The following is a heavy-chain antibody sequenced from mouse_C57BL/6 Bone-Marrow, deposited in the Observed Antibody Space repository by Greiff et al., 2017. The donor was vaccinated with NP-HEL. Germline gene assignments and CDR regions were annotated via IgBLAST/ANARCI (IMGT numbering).Heavy chain of an antibody. D-gene: IGHD2-2*01. Sequence: VQLQQSGPELVKPGASVKISCKASGYTFTDYYMNWVKQSHGKSLEWIGDINPNNGGTSYNQKFKGKATLTVDKSSSTAYMELRSLTSEDSAVYYCASLSTMVTADYYAMDYWGQGTSVTVSS. CDR3: ASLSTMVTADYYAMDY. CDR2: INPNNGGT. J-gene: IGHJ4*01. CDR1: GYTFTDYY. V-gene: IGHV1-26*01.